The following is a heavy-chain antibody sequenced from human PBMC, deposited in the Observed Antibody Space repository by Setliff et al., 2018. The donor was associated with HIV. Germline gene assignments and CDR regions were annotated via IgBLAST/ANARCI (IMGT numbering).Heavy chain of an antibody. D-gene: IGHD5-18*01. Sequence: GESQRLSCTASGFTFGDYAMSWVRQAPGKGLEWVGFIRSKAYGGTTEYAASVKDRFTVSRDDSKSIAYLQINSLKTEDTAVYYCTRDKGYAFDIWGQGTMVTVSS. J-gene: IGHJ3*02. V-gene: IGHV3-49*04. CDR3: TRDKGYAFDI. CDR2: IRSKAYGGTT. CDR1: GFTFGDYA.